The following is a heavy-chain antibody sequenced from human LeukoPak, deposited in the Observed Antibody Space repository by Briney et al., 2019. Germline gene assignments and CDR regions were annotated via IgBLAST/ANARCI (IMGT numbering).Heavy chain of an antibody. CDR3: ARPGGSGSYVSGFDP. CDR1: GGSISSSSYY. J-gene: IGHJ5*02. V-gene: IGHV4-39*07. D-gene: IGHD3-10*01. CDR2: IYYSGST. Sequence: SETLSLTCTVSGGSISSSSYYWGWIRQPPGKGLEWIGSIYYSGSTNYNPSLKSRVTISVDKSKNQFSLKLSSVTAADTAVYYCARPGGSGSYVSGFDPWGQGTLVTVSS.